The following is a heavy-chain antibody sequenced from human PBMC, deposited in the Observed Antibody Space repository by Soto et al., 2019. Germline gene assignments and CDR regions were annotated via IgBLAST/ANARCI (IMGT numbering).Heavy chain of an antibody. J-gene: IGHJ6*02. CDR1: GFTFSSYA. CDR2: ISGSGGST. D-gene: IGHD6-19*01. CDR3: AKSRSIAVAGNYGMDV. Sequence: EVQLLESGGGLVQPGGSLRLSCAASGFTFSSYAMSWVRQAPGKGLEWVSAISGSGGSTYYADSVKGRFTISRDNSKNTLYLQMNSLRAEDTAVYYCAKSRSIAVAGNYGMDVWGQGTTVTVSS. V-gene: IGHV3-23*01.